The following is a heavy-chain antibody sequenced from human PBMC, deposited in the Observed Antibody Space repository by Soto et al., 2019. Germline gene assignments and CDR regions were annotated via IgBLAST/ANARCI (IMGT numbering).Heavy chain of an antibody. Sequence: QVQLLQSGAEVKKPGASVKVSCKVSGHTLTELSMHWVRQAPGRGLEWMGGFDPEDGETIFAQKFQGRVTMTEDTSTASTYMELTRLRSEDTAAYNCAAGAARCLILLFDFWGPGPLVSISS. CDR3: AAGAARCLILLFDF. CDR2: FDPEDGET. V-gene: IGHV1-24*01. D-gene: IGHD6-13*01. CDR1: GHTLTELS. J-gene: IGHJ4*02.